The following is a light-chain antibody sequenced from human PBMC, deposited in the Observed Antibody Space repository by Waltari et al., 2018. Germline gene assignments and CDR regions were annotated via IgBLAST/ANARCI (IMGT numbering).Light chain of an antibody. Sequence: QSGLTQPPSVSGAPGQRVTISCTGSSSHIGAGSDFHLYQVLPGKAPKLLIYGNNNRPSGGADRVSGCKSGHSASLAITGLQAEDEADYYCQSYDSSLRGSLFGGGTKLTVL. CDR3: QSYDSSLRGSL. V-gene: IGLV1-40*01. J-gene: IGLJ2*01. CDR2: GNN. CDR1: SSHIGAGSD.